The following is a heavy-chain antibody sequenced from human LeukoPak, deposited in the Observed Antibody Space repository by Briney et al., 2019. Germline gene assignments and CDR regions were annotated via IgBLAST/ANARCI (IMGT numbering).Heavy chain of an antibody. J-gene: IGHJ4*02. CDR2: ISRGGDYT. Sequence: PGGSLRLSCAASGFTFSSYSMNWVRQAPGKGLEWVSSISRGGDYTYSEDSVKGRFTISRDNAKDSLYLQLNSLRAEDTAVYYCARDLMAVAGTGFGYWGQGALVTVSS. CDR1: GFTFSSYS. CDR3: ARDLMAVAGTGFGY. D-gene: IGHD6-19*01. V-gene: IGHV3-21*01.